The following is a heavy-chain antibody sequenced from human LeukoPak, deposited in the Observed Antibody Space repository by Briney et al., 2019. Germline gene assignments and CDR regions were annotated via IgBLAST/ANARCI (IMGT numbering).Heavy chain of an antibody. V-gene: IGHV3-23*01. J-gene: IGHJ3*02. Sequence: PGGSLRLSCAASGFTFSSYAMSWVRQAPGKGLEWVSAISGSGGSAYYADSVKGRFTISRDNSKNTLYLQMNSLRAEDTAVYYCARDIDIVVVVAAPTSFAFDIWGQGTMVTVSS. D-gene: IGHD2-15*01. CDR2: ISGSGGSA. CDR1: GFTFSSYA. CDR3: ARDIDIVVVVAAPTSFAFDI.